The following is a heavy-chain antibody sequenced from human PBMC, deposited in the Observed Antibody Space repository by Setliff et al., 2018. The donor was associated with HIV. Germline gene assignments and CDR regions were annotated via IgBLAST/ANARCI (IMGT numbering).Heavy chain of an antibody. Sequence: PGGSLRLSCAASGFTFSSYAMSWVRQAPGKGLEWVSAISGSGGSTYYADSVKGRFTISRDNSKNTLYLQMNSLRAEDTAVYYCATHPDYYDILTGYYRGHYFDYWGQGTLVTVSS. V-gene: IGHV3-23*01. J-gene: IGHJ4*02. D-gene: IGHD3-9*01. CDR2: ISGSGGST. CDR3: ATHPDYYDILTGYYRGHYFDY. CDR1: GFTFSSYA.